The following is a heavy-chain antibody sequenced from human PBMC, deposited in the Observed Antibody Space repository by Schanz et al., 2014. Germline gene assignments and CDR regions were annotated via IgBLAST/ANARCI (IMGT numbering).Heavy chain of an antibody. Sequence: QVHLVQSGAEVKKPGASVRVSCKASGYTFTTYAMSWVRQAPGQGLEWVGWISVYNHNKEYDQKFQGRVTRTTDTSTSTAYMALTDLRSDDTAVYYCARDRRFFDRDDLYYFDSWGQGTLVTVSS. CDR2: ISVYNHNK. V-gene: IGHV1-18*01. CDR3: ARDRRFFDRDDLYYFDS. J-gene: IGHJ4*02. D-gene: IGHD3-3*01. CDR1: GYTFTTYA.